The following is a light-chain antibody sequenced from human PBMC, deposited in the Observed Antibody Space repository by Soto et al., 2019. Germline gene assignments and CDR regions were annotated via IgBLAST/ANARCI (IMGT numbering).Light chain of an antibody. Sequence: QAVVTQEPALTLSPGWTVTLTCGSSTGAVTIGHYPYWFQQKPCQAPRTRIYDTSNKHSWTPALFSGSLLGRKGALPLLGAQPADEAEYYCLLCYSGARYVFGTGTKVTVL. CDR2: DTS. CDR3: LLCYSGARYV. CDR1: TGAVTIGHY. V-gene: IGLV7-46*02. J-gene: IGLJ1*01.